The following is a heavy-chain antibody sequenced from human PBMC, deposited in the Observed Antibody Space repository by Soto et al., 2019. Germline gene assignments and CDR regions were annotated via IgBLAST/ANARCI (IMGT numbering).Heavy chain of an antibody. J-gene: IGHJ3*02. CDR1: GFTFSSYA. V-gene: IGHV3-23*01. Sequence: EVQLLESGGGLVQPGGSLRLSCAASGFTFSSYAMSWVRQAPGKGLEWVSAVSGSGGSTYYADSVKGRLTISRDNSKNTLYLQMNSLRAEDTAVYYCGTHIVVVTAIKGALDIWGQGTMVTVSS. CDR2: VSGSGGST. CDR3: GTHIVVVTAIKGALDI. D-gene: IGHD2-21*02.